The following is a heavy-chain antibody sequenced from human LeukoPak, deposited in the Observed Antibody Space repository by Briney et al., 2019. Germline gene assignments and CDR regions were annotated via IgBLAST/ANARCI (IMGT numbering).Heavy chain of an antibody. J-gene: IGHJ3*02. Sequence: PSETLSLTCTVSGGSISSSSYYWGWIRQPPGKGLEWIGSIYCSGSTYYNPSLKSRVTISVDTSKNQFSLKPSSVTAADTAVYYCARHVSYYDFWSAPLGFDAFDIWGQGTMVTVSS. CDR2: IYCSGST. CDR1: GGSISSSSYY. D-gene: IGHD3-3*01. CDR3: ARHVSYYDFWSAPLGFDAFDI. V-gene: IGHV4-39*01.